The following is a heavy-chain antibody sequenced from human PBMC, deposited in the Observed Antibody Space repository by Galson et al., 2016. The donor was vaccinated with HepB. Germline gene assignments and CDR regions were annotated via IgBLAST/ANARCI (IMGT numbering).Heavy chain of an antibody. CDR2: INPNSGGT. J-gene: IGHJ6*04. CDR1: GYSFTGYY. Sequence: SVKVSCKASGYSFTGYYLHWVRQAPGQGLEWMGWINPNSGGTEYAQKFQGRVTMTRDTSISTAYMDLSRLTSDDTAIYYCARGRVLRFLDRPRAGMDVWGKGTTVTVSS. CDR3: ARGRVLRFLDRPRAGMDV. V-gene: IGHV1-2*02. D-gene: IGHD3-3*01.